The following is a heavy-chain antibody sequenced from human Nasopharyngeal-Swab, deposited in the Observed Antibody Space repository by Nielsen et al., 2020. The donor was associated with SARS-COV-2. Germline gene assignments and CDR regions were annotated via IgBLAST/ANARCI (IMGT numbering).Heavy chain of an antibody. V-gene: IGHV3-30*18. J-gene: IGHJ4*02. D-gene: IGHD1-7*01. Sequence: GGSLRLSCAASGFTFSTYSMNWVRQAPGKGLEWVAVVANDGSFKHYADSVKGRFTISRDDSKNTLSLQMNSLRPEDTAVFYCAKEAGGRTNSGLDYWGQGTLVTVSP. CDR2: VANDGSFK. CDR1: GFTFSTYS. CDR3: AKEAGGRTNSGLDY.